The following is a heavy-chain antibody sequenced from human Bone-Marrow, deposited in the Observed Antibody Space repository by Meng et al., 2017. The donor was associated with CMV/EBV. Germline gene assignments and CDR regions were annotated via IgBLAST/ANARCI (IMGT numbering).Heavy chain of an antibody. CDR3: ARLDPGTIDY. V-gene: IGHV3-7*01. J-gene: IGHJ4*02. CDR2: IKQDGTEK. CDR1: GFTFSSYW. D-gene: IGHD1-1*01. Sequence: GESLKISCAASGFTFSSYWMSWVRQAPGKGLEWVANIKQDGTEKYYVDSVKGRFTISRDNAKNSVYLQMNSLRAEDTAVYYCARLDPGTIDYWGQGTLVTVAS.